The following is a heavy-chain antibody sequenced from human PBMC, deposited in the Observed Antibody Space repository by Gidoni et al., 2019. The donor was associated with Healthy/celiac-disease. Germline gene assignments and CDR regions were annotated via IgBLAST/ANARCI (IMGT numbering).Heavy chain of an antibody. Sequence: QLQLQESGPGLVKPSETLSLTCTVSGCSISSSSYYWGWIRQPPGKGLEWIGSIYYSGSTYYNPSLKSRVTISVDTSKNQFSLKLSSVTAADTAVYYCASRDTAMDKNFDYWGQGTLVTVSS. J-gene: IGHJ4*02. CDR2: IYYSGST. V-gene: IGHV4-39*01. D-gene: IGHD5-18*01. CDR3: ASRDTAMDKNFDY. CDR1: GCSISSSSYY.